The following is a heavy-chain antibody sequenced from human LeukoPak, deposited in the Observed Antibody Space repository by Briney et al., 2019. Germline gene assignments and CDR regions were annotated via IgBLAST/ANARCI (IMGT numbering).Heavy chain of an antibody. V-gene: IGHV3-20*04. D-gene: IGHD3-10*01. J-gene: IGHJ4*02. CDR3: AKAETYYYGSGSYRFDY. CDR2: INWNGGHT. CDR1: GFTFDDYG. Sequence: GGSLRLSCAASGFTFDDYGIHWVRQAPGKGLEWVSGINWNGGHTNYADSVKGRFTISRDNAKNSLYLQMNSLRAEDTALYYCAKAETYYYGSGSYRFDYWGQGTLVTVSS.